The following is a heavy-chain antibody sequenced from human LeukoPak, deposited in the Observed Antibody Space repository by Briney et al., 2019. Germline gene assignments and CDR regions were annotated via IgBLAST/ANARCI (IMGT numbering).Heavy chain of an antibody. Sequence: PGGSLRLSCAASGFTFSAYWMHWVRQAPGKGPVWVSRINNGGTTTTYADSVKGRFTISRDNAENTLYLQMNSLRVEDTANYYCARSGITMVGGVSIGLLAFDIWGQGTMVTVSS. D-gene: IGHD3-10*01. CDR3: ARSGITMVGGVSIGLLAFDI. CDR2: INNGGTTT. J-gene: IGHJ3*02. CDR1: GFTFSAYW. V-gene: IGHV3-74*01.